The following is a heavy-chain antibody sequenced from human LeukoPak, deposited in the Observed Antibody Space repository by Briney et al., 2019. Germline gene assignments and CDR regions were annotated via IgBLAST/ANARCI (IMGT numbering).Heavy chain of an antibody. D-gene: IGHD3-22*01. CDR3: AKDFDYHYDSSGQFDY. J-gene: IGHJ4*02. Sequence: GGSLRLSCAASGFTFSNYAMGWVRQAPGKGLEWVSAISGSGGSTYYADSVKGRFTISRDNSKNTLYLQMNSLRAEDTAVYYCAKDFDYHYDSSGQFDYWGQGTLVTVSS. CDR1: GFTFSNYA. V-gene: IGHV3-23*01. CDR2: ISGSGGST.